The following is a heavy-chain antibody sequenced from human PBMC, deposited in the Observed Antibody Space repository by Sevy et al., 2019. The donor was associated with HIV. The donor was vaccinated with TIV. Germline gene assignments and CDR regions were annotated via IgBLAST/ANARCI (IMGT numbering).Heavy chain of an antibody. CDR1: GYSFTSYW. D-gene: IGHD2-21*01. CDR2: IYPGDSDT. CDR3: ARLDCGGDCYSGYYGMDV. V-gene: IGHV5-51*06. Sequence: GGSLRLSCKGSGYSFTSYWIGWVRQMPGKGLEWMGIIYPGDSDTRYSPSFQGQVTISADKSISTAYLQWSSLKASDTAMYYCARLDCGGDCYSGYYGMDVWGQGTTVTVSS. J-gene: IGHJ6*02.